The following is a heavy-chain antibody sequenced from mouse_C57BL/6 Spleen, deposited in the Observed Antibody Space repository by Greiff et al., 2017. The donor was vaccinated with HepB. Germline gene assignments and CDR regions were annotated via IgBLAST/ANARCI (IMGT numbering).Heavy chain of an antibody. V-gene: IGHV1-64*01. D-gene: IGHD2-12*01. J-gene: IGHJ3*01. Sequence: QVQLQQPGAELVKPGASVKLSCKASGYTFTSYWMHWVKQRPGQGLEWIGMIHPNSGSTNYNEKFKSKATLTVDKSSSTAYRQLSRLTSEDSAVYYCARDGELLGGFAYWGQGTLVTVSA. CDR2: IHPNSGST. CDR3: ARDGELLGGFAY. CDR1: GYTFTSYW.